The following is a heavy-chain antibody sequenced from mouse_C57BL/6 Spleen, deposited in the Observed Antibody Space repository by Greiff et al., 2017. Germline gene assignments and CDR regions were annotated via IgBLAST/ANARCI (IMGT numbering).Heavy chain of an antibody. V-gene: IGHV1-52*01. CDR1: GYTFTSYW. Sequence: QVQLKQPGAELVRPGSSVKLSCKASGYTFTSYWMHWVKPRPIQGLEWIGNIDPSDSETHYNQKFKDKATLTVDKSSSTAYMQLSSLTSEDSAVYYCARGDYGSSYWYFDVWGTGTTVTVSS. J-gene: IGHJ1*03. CDR3: ARGDYGSSYWYFDV. CDR2: IDPSDSET. D-gene: IGHD1-1*01.